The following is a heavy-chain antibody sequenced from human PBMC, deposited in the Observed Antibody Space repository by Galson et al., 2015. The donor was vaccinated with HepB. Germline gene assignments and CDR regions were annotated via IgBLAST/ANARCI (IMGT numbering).Heavy chain of an antibody. CDR1: GFTFSSYA. CDR3: AKDQDGGTMIVDSYYFDY. Sequence: SLRLSCAASGFTFSSYAMSWVRQAPGKGLEWVSAISGSGGSTYYADSVKGRFTISRDNSKNTLYLQMNSLRAEDTAVYYCAKDQDGGTMIVDSYYFDYWGQGTLVTVSS. V-gene: IGHV3-23*01. CDR2: ISGSGGST. J-gene: IGHJ4*02. D-gene: IGHD3-22*01.